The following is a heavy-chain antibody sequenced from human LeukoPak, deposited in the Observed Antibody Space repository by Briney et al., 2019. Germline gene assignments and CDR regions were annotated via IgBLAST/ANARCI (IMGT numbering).Heavy chain of an antibody. V-gene: IGHV4-39*07. CDR1: GGSISSSSYY. CDR3: ARGGLVRGRRTRAFDI. Sequence: KPSETLSLTCTVSGGSISSSSYYWGWIRQPPGKGLEWIGSIYYSGSTYYNPSLKSRVTISVDTSKNQFSLKLSSVTAADTAVYYCARGGLVRGRRTRAFDIWGQGTMVTVSS. CDR2: IYYSGST. D-gene: IGHD3-10*01. J-gene: IGHJ3*02.